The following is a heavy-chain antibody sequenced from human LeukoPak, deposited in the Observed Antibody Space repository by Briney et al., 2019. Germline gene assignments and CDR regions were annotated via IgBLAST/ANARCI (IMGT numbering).Heavy chain of an antibody. V-gene: IGHV1-18*01. J-gene: IGHJ5*02. Sequence: ASVKVSCKASGYPFTSYGISWVRQAPGQGREWMGWISAYNGNTNYEQKVQGRVTMTTDTFTSTAYMELRGLRSDDTAVYYCARANFIVVVPAAISGGPFDPWGQGALVTVSS. CDR3: ARANFIVVVPAAISGGPFDP. CDR2: ISAYNGNT. D-gene: IGHD2-2*01. CDR1: GYPFTSYG.